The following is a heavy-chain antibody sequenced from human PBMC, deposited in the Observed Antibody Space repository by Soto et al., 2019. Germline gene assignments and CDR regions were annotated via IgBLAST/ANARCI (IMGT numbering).Heavy chain of an antibody. Sequence: QVQLVQSVAEVKKPGASVKVSCKASGYTFTSYDINWVRQATGQGLEWMGWMNPNSGNTGYAQKFQGRVTMTRNTSISTAYMELSSLRSEDTAVYYCARGPKVAARRGGYWFDPWGQGTLVTVSS. V-gene: IGHV1-8*01. CDR3: ARGPKVAARRGGYWFDP. CDR1: GYTFTSYD. J-gene: IGHJ5*02. D-gene: IGHD6-6*01. CDR2: MNPNSGNT.